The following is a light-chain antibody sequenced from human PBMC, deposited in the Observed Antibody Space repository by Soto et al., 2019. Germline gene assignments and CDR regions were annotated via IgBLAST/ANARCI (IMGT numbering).Light chain of an antibody. Sequence: EIVLTQSPGTLSLSPGERATLSCRASHVVSSSYLAWYQQKPGQAPRLLIYDASNRATGIPARFSGSGSGTDFTLTISSLEPEDFAVYYCQQRSNWPPLTFGGGTKVDIK. CDR2: DAS. J-gene: IGKJ4*01. CDR1: HVVSSSY. V-gene: IGKV3-11*01. CDR3: QQRSNWPPLT.